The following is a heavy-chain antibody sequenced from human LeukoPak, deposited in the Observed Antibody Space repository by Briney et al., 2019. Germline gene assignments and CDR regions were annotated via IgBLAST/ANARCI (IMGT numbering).Heavy chain of an antibody. CDR3: ARGAVAGKMSWFDP. D-gene: IGHD6-19*01. Sequence: SETLSLTCTVSGGSISRGGYYWSWIRQLPGKGLEWIGEINHSGSTNYNPSLKSRVTISVDTSKNQFSLNLSSVTAADTAVYYCARGAVAGKMSWFDPWGQGTLVTVSS. J-gene: IGHJ5*02. CDR1: GGSISRGGYY. CDR2: INHSGST. V-gene: IGHV4-61*08.